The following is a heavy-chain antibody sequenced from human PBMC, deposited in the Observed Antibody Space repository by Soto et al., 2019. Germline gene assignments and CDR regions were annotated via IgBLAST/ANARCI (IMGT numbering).Heavy chain of an antibody. V-gene: IGHV3-53*02. CDR1: GFTVSSNY. CDR2: IYSGGST. D-gene: IGHD1-26*01. Sequence: EVQLVETGGGLIQPGGSLRLSCAASGFTVSSNYMSWVRQAPGKGLEWVSVIYSGGSTYYADSVKGRFTISRDNSKNTLYLQMNSLRAEDTAVYYCARAMRLVGGKSPGAFDIWGQGTMVTVSS. J-gene: IGHJ3*02. CDR3: ARAMRLVGGKSPGAFDI.